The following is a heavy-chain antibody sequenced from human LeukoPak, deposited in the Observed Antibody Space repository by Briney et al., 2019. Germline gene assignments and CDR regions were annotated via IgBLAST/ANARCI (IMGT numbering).Heavy chain of an antibody. CDR3: AKGGEGYCSSTSCNPPFDY. D-gene: IGHD2-2*01. V-gene: IGHV3-21*01. J-gene: IGHJ4*02. CDR2: ISLSSGHI. CDR1: GFTFSSHS. Sequence: GGSLRLSCAASGFTFSSHSMNWVRQAPGKGLEWVSSISLSSGHIYYADSMKGRFTISRDNSKNTLYLQMNSLRAEDTAVYYCAKGGEGYCSSTSCNPPFDYWGQGTLVTVSS.